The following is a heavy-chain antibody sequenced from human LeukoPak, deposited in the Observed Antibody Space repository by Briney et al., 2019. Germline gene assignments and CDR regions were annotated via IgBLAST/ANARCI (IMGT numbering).Heavy chain of an antibody. J-gene: IGHJ4*02. CDR1: GYSFISYW. D-gene: IGHD3-22*01. CDR2: IYPGDSET. CDR3: AKSDTSDSLGDF. Sequence: GESLKISYKASGYSFISYWIGWVRQMPGKGLEWMGIIYPGDSETRYSPSFQGQVTISADKSISTAYLRWSSLRASDTAIYYCAKSDTSDSLGDFWGQGTLVTVSS. V-gene: IGHV5-51*01.